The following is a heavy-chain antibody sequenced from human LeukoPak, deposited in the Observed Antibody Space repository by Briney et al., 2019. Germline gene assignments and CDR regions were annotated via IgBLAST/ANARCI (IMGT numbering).Heavy chain of an antibody. J-gene: IGHJ4*02. V-gene: IGHV3-23*01. Sequence: PGGSLRLSCAASGFTFSSYSMNWVRQAPGKGLEWVSGIGGSGDRTYYADSVKGRFTISRDNYKNTLYLQMHSLRAEDTAIYYCAKEFRGGWPFDYWGQGTLVTVSS. CDR1: GFTFSSYS. CDR2: IGGSGDRT. D-gene: IGHD6-19*01. CDR3: AKEFRGGWPFDY.